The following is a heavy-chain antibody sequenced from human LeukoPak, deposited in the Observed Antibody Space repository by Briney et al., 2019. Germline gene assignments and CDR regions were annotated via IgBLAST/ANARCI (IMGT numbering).Heavy chain of an antibody. J-gene: IGHJ4*02. V-gene: IGHV4-39*01. CDR3: ASGVAAAGQYYFGY. CDR1: GGSISSISYY. D-gene: IGHD6-13*01. CDR2: IYYSGST. Sequence: SETLSLACTVSGGSISSISYYWGWIRHPPGKGLEWIGSIYYSGSTYYNPSLKSRVTISVDTSKKQFSLKLSSVTAADTAVYYCASGVAAAGQYYFGYWGQGTLVTVSS.